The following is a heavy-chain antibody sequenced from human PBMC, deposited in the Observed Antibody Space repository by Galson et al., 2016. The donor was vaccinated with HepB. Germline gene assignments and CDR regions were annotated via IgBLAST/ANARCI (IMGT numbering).Heavy chain of an antibody. V-gene: IGHV3-7*03. D-gene: IGHD1-1*01. CDR2: IKQDESEE. J-gene: IGHJ6*02. Sequence: SLRLSCAASGFTFSSYWMNWVRQAPGKGLEWVANIKQDESEENYVDSAKGRFTISRDNAKKSVYLQMNRLRVEDTAVYYCTGTPRLYYYYSGLDVWGQGTTVTVSS. CDR3: TGTPRLYYYYSGLDV. CDR1: GFTFSSYW.